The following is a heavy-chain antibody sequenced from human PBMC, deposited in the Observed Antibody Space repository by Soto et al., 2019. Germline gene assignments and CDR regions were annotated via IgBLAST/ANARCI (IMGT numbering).Heavy chain of an antibody. Sequence: SETLSLTCAAYGGSFSGYCWSWIRQTPGERLEWVGDICHGGGANYNPSLKSRVSFSMDPSKNQFSLKLNSVMAADTAVYYCARHGGHYDILTGWERSYYFDYWGQGTLVTVS. J-gene: IGHJ4*02. D-gene: IGHD3-9*01. CDR3: ARHGGHYDILTGWERSYYFDY. CDR2: ICHGGGA. V-gene: IGHV4-34*01. CDR1: GGSFSGYC.